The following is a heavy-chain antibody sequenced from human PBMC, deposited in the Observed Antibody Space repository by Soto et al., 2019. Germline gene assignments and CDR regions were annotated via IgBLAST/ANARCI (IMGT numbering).Heavy chain of an antibody. CDR2: IYFTGKS. CDR3: ARDTYYYEHCNLGPAAFDI. J-gene: IGHJ3*02. Sequence: SETLSLTCSVSGGSITSFYWSWIRQPPGKGLEWIGYIYFTGKSNYNPSFKTRVTLSGDTSKNLFSLTLTSVTAADTAVYYCARDTYYYEHCNLGPAAFDIWGQGTLVTVSS. CDR1: GGSITSFY. D-gene: IGHD3-22*01. V-gene: IGHV4-59*01.